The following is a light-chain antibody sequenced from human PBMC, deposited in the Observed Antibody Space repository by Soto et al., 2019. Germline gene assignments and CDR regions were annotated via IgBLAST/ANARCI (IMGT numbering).Light chain of an antibody. Sequence: DIQMTQSPSTLSASVGDRVTITCRASQSISNRLAWYHQKPGKTPNLLIYDASNLGSGVPSRFSGSGSGTEFPPTLSSLEPYFFSTYYCQQYDTYSTFGQGTKVEIK. CDR1: QSISNR. J-gene: IGKJ1*01. CDR3: QQYDTYST. V-gene: IGKV1-5*01. CDR2: DAS.